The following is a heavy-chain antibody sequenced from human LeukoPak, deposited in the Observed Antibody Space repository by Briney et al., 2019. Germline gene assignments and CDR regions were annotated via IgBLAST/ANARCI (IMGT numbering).Heavy chain of an antibody. CDR3: TRDGPRSSGYPDT. D-gene: IGHD3-22*01. Sequence: SETLSLTCAVYGGSFSGYYWSWIRQPPGKGLEWIGYIYYSGSTYYNPSLKSRVNISVDTSKNQFSLRLNSVTAADTAVYYCTRDGPRSSGYPDTWGQGTRVTVSS. CDR2: IYYSGST. V-gene: IGHV4-34*09. J-gene: IGHJ5*02. CDR1: GGSFSGYY.